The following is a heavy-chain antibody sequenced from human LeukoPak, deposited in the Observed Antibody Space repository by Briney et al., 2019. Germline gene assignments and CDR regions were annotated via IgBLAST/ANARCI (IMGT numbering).Heavy chain of an antibody. CDR3: ATASSIAAAPMGG. V-gene: IGHV1-69*13. J-gene: IGHJ4*02. D-gene: IGHD6-13*01. CDR1: GGTFSSYA. CDR2: IIPIFGTA. Sequence: SVKVSCKASGGTFSSYAVSWVRQAPGQGLEWMGGIIPIFGTANYAQKFQGRVTITADESTSTAYMELSSLRSEDTAVYYCATASSIAAAPMGGWGQGTLVTVSS.